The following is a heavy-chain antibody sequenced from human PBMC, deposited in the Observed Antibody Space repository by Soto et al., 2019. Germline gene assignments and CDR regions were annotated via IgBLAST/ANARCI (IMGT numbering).Heavy chain of an antibody. J-gene: IGHJ3*01. CDR3: ARSRITVAARPDALDV. V-gene: IGHV4-4*02. D-gene: IGHD6-6*01. Sequence: QVLLQEPGPGLVKPSGTLALTCTVSGGSVTTSKWWSWVRQRPGKGLEWIGEVYHSGTTNYNPSLESRVTISVDTSKNQFSLKLTSVTAADTAVYFCARSRITVAARPDALDVWGQGTLVTVSS. CDR1: GGSVTTSKW. CDR2: VYHSGTT.